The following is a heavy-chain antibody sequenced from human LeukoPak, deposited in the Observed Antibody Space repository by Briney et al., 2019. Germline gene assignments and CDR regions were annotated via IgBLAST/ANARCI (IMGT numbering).Heavy chain of an antibody. CDR3: ATEANGYFLY. V-gene: IGHV1-24*01. Sequence: ASVTVSCKVSGYTLTQLSIHWVRQAPGKGLEWMGGFDPEDGETIYAQQFQGGLTMTEDTSTDTAYMEVSSLTTEDTAVYYCATEANGYFLYWGQGTLVTVSS. CDR2: FDPEDGET. CDR1: GYTLTQLS. J-gene: IGHJ4*02. D-gene: IGHD3-22*01.